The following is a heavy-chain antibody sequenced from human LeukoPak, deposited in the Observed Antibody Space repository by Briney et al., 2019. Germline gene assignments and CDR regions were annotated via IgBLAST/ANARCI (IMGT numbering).Heavy chain of an antibody. V-gene: IGHV4-4*07. J-gene: IGHJ1*01. CDR1: GGSISSYY. Sequence: ADTLSLTCTVSGGSISSYYWRWTRQPAGKGLGWIGRILTSGSTNYTPSLKSRVTMSVATSKTQFSPKLSSVTAADTAVYYWARDSYSSRWYSGEYFQHWGQGTLVTVSS. CDR3: ARDSYSSRWYSGEYFQH. CDR2: ILTSGST. D-gene: IGHD6-13*01.